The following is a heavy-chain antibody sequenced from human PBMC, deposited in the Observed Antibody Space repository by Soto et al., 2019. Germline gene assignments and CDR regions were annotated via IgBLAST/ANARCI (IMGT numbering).Heavy chain of an antibody. Sequence: EVQLVETGGGLIQPGGSLRLSCAASGFTVSSNYMSWVRQAPGKGLEWVSVIYSGGSTYYADSVKGRFTISRDNSKNTLYLQMNSLRAEDTAVYYCARMGSEEVVAATYYYYYGMDVWGKGTTVTVSS. CDR3: ARMGSEEVVAATYYYYYGMDV. V-gene: IGHV3-53*02. CDR2: IYSGGST. D-gene: IGHD2-15*01. J-gene: IGHJ6*04. CDR1: GFTVSSNY.